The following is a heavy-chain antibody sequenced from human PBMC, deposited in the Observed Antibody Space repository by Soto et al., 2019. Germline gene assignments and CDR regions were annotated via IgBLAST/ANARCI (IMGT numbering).Heavy chain of an antibody. CDR2: IYYTGST. V-gene: IGHV4-59*01. D-gene: IGHD1-26*01. CDR3: ARDLYSGSQGWFDP. Sequence: QVQLQESGPGLVKPSETLSLTCTVSDGSISTYYWSWIRQPPGQGLEWIGDIYYTGSTSYNPSLTSRVSISVDTSKHEFPLKQGSVTAADTAVYYCARDLYSGSQGWFDPWGQGTLVTVSS. CDR1: DGSISTYY. J-gene: IGHJ5*02.